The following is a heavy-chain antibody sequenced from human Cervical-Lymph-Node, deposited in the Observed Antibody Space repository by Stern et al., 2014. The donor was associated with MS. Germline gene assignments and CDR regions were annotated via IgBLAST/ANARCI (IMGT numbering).Heavy chain of an antibody. Sequence: QVQLGQSGAELKKPGASVKVSCKVSGYTFTSYSITWVRQAPGQGLEWMGRISANNGNTAYAQKFQGRVTMTTDTSTSTAYMELRSLRSDDTAVYYCARADYVWGSPQKWFFDYWGQGTLVTVSS. CDR1: GYTFTSYS. CDR2: ISANNGNT. CDR3: ARADYVWGSPQKWFFDY. J-gene: IGHJ4*02. V-gene: IGHV1-18*01. D-gene: IGHD3-16*01.